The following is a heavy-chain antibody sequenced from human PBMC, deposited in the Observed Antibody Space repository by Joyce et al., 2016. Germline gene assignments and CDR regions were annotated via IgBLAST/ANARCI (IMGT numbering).Heavy chain of an antibody. CDR3: ARNVTGWFDP. V-gene: IGHV5-10-1*03. CDR2: IDPRDSYT. J-gene: IGHJ5*02. CDR1: GYSVTSHW. D-gene: IGHD1-14*01. Sequence: EVQLVQSGAEVKKPGESLRISCKGSGYSVTSHWSSWVRRMPGKGLEWMGRIDPRDSYTDYSPSFEGHVNISVDKTISAAYLQWSSLRASDTAVYYCARNVTGWFDPWGQGTLVTVSS.